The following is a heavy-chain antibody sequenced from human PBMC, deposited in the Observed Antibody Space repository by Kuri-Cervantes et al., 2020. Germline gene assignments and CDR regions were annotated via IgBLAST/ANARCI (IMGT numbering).Heavy chain of an antibody. V-gene: IGHV1-69*06. CDR2: IIPLSGTT. J-gene: IGHJ4*02. CDR1: GYTFIDYY. CDR3: ARESDRKFDY. Sequence: SVKVSCKSSGYTFIDYYMHWVRQAPGQGLEWMGGIIPLSGTTIYAQKFQGRVTFTADKFTSTAHMELSSLTSEDTATYFCARESDRKFDYWGQGTLVTVSS.